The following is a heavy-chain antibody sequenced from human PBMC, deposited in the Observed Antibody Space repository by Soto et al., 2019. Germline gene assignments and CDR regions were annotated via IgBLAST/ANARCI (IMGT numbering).Heavy chain of an antibody. Sequence: ASVKVSCKASGYTFTSYGISWVRQAPGQGLEWMGWISAYNDNTNYAQKLQGRVTMTTDTSTSTAYMELRSLRSDDTAVYYCARDKRFLEWLLNRYYYGMDVWGQGTTVTVSS. CDR3: ARDKRFLEWLLNRYYYGMDV. J-gene: IGHJ6*02. D-gene: IGHD3-3*01. CDR2: ISAYNDNT. CDR1: GYTFTSYG. V-gene: IGHV1-18*01.